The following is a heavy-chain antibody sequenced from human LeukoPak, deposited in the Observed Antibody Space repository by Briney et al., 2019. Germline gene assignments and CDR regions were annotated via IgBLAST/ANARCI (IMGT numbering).Heavy chain of an antibody. J-gene: IGHJ5*02. V-gene: IGHV3-66*01. D-gene: IGHD6-13*01. CDR1: GFTVSSNY. CDR3: ARGDRVDSSSWYNWFDP. Sequence: GGSLRLSCAASGFTVSSNYMSWVRQAPGKGLEWVSVIYSGGSTYYADSVKGRFTISRDNSKNTLYLQMNSLRAEDTAVYYCARGDRVDSSSWYNWFDPWGQGTLVTVSS. CDR2: IYSGGST.